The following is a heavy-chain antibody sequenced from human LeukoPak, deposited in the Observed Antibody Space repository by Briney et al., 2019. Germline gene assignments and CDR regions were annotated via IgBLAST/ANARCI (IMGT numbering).Heavy chain of an antibody. V-gene: IGHV3-7*01. Sequence: GGSLRLSCAASGFTFSSYWMSWVRQAPGKGLEWVANIKQDGSEKYYVDSVKGRFTISRDNAKNSLYLQMNSPRAEDTAVYYCARAPGIAVAGPWAYWGQGTLVTVSS. CDR2: IKQDGSEK. CDR1: GFTFSSYW. D-gene: IGHD6-19*01. CDR3: ARAPGIAVAGPWAY. J-gene: IGHJ4*02.